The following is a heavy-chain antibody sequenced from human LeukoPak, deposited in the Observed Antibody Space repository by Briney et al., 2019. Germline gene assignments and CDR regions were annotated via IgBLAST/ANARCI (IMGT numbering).Heavy chain of an antibody. CDR3: ARDRVGGGYSRDRAFDY. CDR1: GYTFTGYY. V-gene: IGHV1-2*02. CDR2: INPNSGGT. J-gene: IGHJ4*02. Sequence: ASVKVSCKASGYTFTGYYMHWVRQAPGQGLEWMGWINPNSGGTNYAQKFRGRVTMTRDTSISTAYMELSRLRSDDTAVYYCARDRVGGGYSRDRAFDYWGQGTLVTVSS. D-gene: IGHD1-26*01.